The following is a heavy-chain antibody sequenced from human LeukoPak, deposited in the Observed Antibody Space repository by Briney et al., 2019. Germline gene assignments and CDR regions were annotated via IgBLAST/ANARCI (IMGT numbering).Heavy chain of an antibody. D-gene: IGHD6-13*01. CDR1: GYTFTGYY. CDR3: AKKIGSIAAAGDAFDI. J-gene: IGHJ3*02. CDR2: INPNSGGT. Sequence: ASVKVSCKASGYTFTGYYMHWVRQAPGQGLEWMGWINPNSGGTNYAQKFQGRVTMTRDTSISTAYMELSRLRSDDTAVYYCAKKIGSIAAAGDAFDIWGQGTMVTVSS. V-gene: IGHV1-2*02.